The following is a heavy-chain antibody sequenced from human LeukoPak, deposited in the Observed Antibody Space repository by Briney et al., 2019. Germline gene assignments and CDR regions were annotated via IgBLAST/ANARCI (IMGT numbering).Heavy chain of an antibody. CDR1: GYSFTSYW. CDR3: ARQGSYSDYLAWYFDL. J-gene: IGHJ2*01. V-gene: IGHV5-51*01. D-gene: IGHD4-11*01. CDR2: IYPGYSDT. Sequence: GESLKISCKGSGYSFTSYWIGWVRQTPGKGLEWVGIIYPGYSDTGYSQAFQGQVSISTAKYISTDSLQRSMMKASDAAMYYCARQGSYSDYLAWYFDLWGRGTLVTVSS.